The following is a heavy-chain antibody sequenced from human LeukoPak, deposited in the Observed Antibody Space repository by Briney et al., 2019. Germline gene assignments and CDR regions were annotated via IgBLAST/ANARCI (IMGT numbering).Heavy chain of an antibody. CDR3: AKVSWESTKQDFDC. V-gene: IGHV3-23*02. CDR1: GFTFSSHA. D-gene: IGHD5/OR15-5a*01. J-gene: IGHJ4*02. CDR2: ISGNGAGT. Sequence: GGSLRLSCTPSGFTFSSHAMSWVRQAPGKGLEWVSGISGNGAGTYYGDSAKGRFTISRDNSKNTLYLQMNSLRAEDTAVYYCAKVSWESTKQDFDCWGQGTLVTVSS.